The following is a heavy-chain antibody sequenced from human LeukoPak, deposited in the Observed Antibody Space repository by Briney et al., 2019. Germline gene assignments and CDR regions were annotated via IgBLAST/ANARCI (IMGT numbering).Heavy chain of an antibody. CDR3: ARLEAGSGWYGMDV. V-gene: IGHV1-18*01. CDR1: GYTFTSYG. J-gene: IGHJ6*02. CDR2: ISAYNGNT. Sequence: ASVKVSCKASGYTFTSYGISWVRQAPGQGLEWMGWISAYNGNTNYAQKLQGRVAMTTDTSTSTAYMELRSLRSDDTAVYYCARLEAGSGWYGMDVWGQGTTVTVSS. D-gene: IGHD6-19*01.